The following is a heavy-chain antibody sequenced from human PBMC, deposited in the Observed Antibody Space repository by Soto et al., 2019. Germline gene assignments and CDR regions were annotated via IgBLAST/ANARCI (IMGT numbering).Heavy chain of an antibody. CDR1: GFTFRDYY. J-gene: IGHJ6*02. Sequence: PGGSLRLSCEASGFTFRDYYMTGFRQAPGKGLEWLSYIDSSTKYTNYADSVKGRFTISRDNAKNSLYLQMNSLRADDTAVYFCAREYYYTMDVWGQGTMVTVSS. V-gene: IGHV3-11*05. CDR3: AREYYYTMDV. CDR2: IDSSTKYT.